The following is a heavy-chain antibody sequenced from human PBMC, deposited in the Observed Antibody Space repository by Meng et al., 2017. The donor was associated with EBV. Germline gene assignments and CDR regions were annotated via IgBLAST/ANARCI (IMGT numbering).Heavy chain of an antibody. CDR3: AHSKYYSDSGGYWDYFDD. CDR2: IYWDDAK. Sequence: QIPLKESGPTLVKPTQPLLLTCTFSGISLTTSGVGVGWIRQPPGKALEWLAVIYWDDAKRYSPSLKNRLTITKDTSKNQVVLTMTNMDPVDTATYFCAHSKYYSDSGGYWDYFDDWGQGTLVTASS. J-gene: IGHJ4*02. D-gene: IGHD3-10*01. CDR1: GISLTTSGVG. V-gene: IGHV2-5*02.